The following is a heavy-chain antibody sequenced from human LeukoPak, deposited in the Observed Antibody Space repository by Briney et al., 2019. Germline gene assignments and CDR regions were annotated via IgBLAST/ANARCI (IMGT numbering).Heavy chain of an antibody. D-gene: IGHD3-22*01. CDR2: IYYSGST. V-gene: IGHV4-39*07. CDR1: GASINSYTYY. J-gene: IGHJ6*02. CDR3: AGDPVVTLGMDV. Sequence: SGTLSLTCTVSGASINSYTYYWGWIRQPPGKGLEWIGTIYYSGSTYYNPSLKSRVTISIDTSKNQFSLKLNSVTAADTAVYYCAGDPVVTLGMDVWGQGTTVTVSS.